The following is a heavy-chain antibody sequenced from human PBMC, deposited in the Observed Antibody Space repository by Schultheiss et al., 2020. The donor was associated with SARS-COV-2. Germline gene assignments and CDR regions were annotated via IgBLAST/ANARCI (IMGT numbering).Heavy chain of an antibody. D-gene: IGHD7-27*01. CDR2: IIPIFGTA. Sequence: SVKVSCKASGGTFSSYAISWVRQAPGQGLEWMGGIIPIFGTANYAQKFQGRVTITADESTSTAYMELSSLRSDDTAVYYCARVNWGPEGAFDIWGQGTMVTVSS. CDR3: ARVNWGPEGAFDI. V-gene: IGHV1-69*13. J-gene: IGHJ3*02. CDR1: GGTFSSYA.